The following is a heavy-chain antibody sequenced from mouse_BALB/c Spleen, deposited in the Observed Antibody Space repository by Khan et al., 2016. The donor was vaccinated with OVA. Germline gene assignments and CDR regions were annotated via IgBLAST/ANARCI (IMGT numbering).Heavy chain of an antibody. V-gene: IGHV5-6*01. CDR2: ISSGGSYT. CDR3: TRLAYYYNSEGFAY. J-gene: IGHJ3*01. CDR1: GFTFSTYG. D-gene: IGHD1-1*01. Sequence: EVKLKESGGDLVKPGGSLKLSCAASGFTFSTYGMSWVRQTPDKRLEWVAAISSGGSYTYYPDSVKGRFTISRDNAKNTLNLQMSSLKSEDTAMYYCTRLAYYYNSEGFAYWGQGTLVTVSA.